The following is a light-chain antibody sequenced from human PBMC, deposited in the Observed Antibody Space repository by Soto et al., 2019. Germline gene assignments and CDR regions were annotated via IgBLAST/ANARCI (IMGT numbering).Light chain of an antibody. J-gene: IGKJ3*01. Sequence: EIRLTQSPSTLSLSPGEGVTLSCRASQSFTVNSLAWYQQKHGQAPRLLIYAASTRAAAVPDRFTGSGSGTDFALTISRLEPEDFSVYYCQQYGDSPLTSGPGTKVDIK. CDR3: QQYGDSPLT. CDR1: QSFTVNS. CDR2: AAS. V-gene: IGKV3-20*01.